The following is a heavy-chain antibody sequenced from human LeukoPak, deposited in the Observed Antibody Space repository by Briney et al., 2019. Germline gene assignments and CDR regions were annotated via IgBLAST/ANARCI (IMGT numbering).Heavy chain of an antibody. D-gene: IGHD3-10*01. J-gene: IGHJ6*02. CDR1: GYTLSRYA. CDR2: INAGNGNA. Sequence: ASVKVSCKASGYTLSRYAIHWMRQAPGQRLEWMGWINAGNGNARYSQSFQDRITISRDTSANTVYMELSSLRSEDTAVYYCARDREYFGSGSVFFFYYAVDVWGQGTTVTVSS. CDR3: ARDREYFGSGSVFFFYYAVDV. V-gene: IGHV1-3*01.